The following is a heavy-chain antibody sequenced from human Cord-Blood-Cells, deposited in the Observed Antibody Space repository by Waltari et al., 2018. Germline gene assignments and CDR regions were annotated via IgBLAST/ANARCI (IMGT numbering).Heavy chain of an antibody. J-gene: IGHJ4*02. D-gene: IGHD6-6*01. CDR3: ARQGEYSSYYFDY. CDR2: IYYSGST. V-gene: IGHV4-39*01. CDR1: SGSISSSSYY. Sequence: QLQLQESGPGLVKPSETLSLTCTVSSGSISSSSYYWGWIRQPPGKGLEWIGSIYYSGSTYYNPSLKSRVTISVDTSKNQFSLKLSSVTAADTAVYYCARQGEYSSYYFDYWGQGTLVTVSS.